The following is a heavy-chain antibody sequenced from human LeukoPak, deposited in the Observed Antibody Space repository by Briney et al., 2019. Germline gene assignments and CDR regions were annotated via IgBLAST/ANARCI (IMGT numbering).Heavy chain of an antibody. J-gene: IGHJ3*02. V-gene: IGHV2-5*02. CDR2: IYWDDDK. CDR1: DFSLNTSGVD. CDR3: SRHDSSRSFDI. Sequence: SGRTLVKPTQTLTLTCTFSDFSLNTSGVDVGWIRQPPGKALEWLALIYWDDDKRYSPSLKSRLTITKDTSKNQVVLTMTNMDPVDTATYYCSRHDSSRSFDIWGQGTMVTVSS. D-gene: IGHD3-22*01.